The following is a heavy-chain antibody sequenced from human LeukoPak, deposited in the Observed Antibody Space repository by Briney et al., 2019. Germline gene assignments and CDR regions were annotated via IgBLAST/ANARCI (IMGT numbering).Heavy chain of an antibody. J-gene: IGHJ5*02. CDR3: ARALTVTRPDCFDP. CDR2: ISAYNDNT. Sequence: ASVTVSCTASGYTFTSYAISWVRQAPGQGLEWMGWISAYNDNTNYAQNLQGRVTMTTDTSTSTAYMELRSLRSDDTAVYYCARALTVTRPDCFDPWGQGTLVTVSS. V-gene: IGHV1-18*01. D-gene: IGHD4-11*01. CDR1: GYTFTSYA.